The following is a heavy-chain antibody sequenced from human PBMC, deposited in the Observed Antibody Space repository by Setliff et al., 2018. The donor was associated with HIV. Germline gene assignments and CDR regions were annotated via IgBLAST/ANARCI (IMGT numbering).Heavy chain of an antibody. D-gene: IGHD2-15*01. Sequence: GGSLRLSCEASGFTFSTYAMSWVRQAPGKGLEWVSGISGNGGNTYYADSVKGRLTISRDNSKNTLYLQMNSLRAEDTAVYYCAKDHRSYCSGGSCYWNYWGQGTLVTVSS. V-gene: IGHV3-23*01. CDR3: AKDHRSYCSGGSCYWNY. CDR1: GFTFSTYA. J-gene: IGHJ4*02. CDR2: ISGNGGNT.